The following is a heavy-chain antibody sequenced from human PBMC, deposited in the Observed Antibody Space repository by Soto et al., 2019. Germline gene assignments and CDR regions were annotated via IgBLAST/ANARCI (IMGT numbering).Heavy chain of an antibody. CDR3: ARKHTYYYYMDV. V-gene: IGHV3-64*01. CDR2: IRSDGTLT. CDR1: GFTFSTYA. Sequence: GGSLRLSCAASGFTFSTYAMHWVRQAPGKGLEFVSAIRSDGTLTYYANSVRGRFTTSRDNSKNTLSLQMDSLTSEDLAVYYCARKHTYYYYMDVWGKGTTVTVSS. J-gene: IGHJ6*03.